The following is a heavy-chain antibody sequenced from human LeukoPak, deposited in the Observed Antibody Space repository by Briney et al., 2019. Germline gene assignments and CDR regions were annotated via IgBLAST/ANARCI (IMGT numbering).Heavy chain of an antibody. CDR1: GFAFSGYW. J-gene: IGHJ6*02. CDR2: ISSSGSTI. Sequence: GGSLRLSCAASGFAFSGYWMSWVRQAPGKGLEWVSYISSSGSTIYYADSVKGRFTISRDNAKNSLYLQMNSLRAEDTAVYYCARDFRLARDYYYYYGMDVWGQGTTVTVSS. V-gene: IGHV3-11*01. CDR3: ARDFRLARDYYYYYGMDV. D-gene: IGHD6-6*01.